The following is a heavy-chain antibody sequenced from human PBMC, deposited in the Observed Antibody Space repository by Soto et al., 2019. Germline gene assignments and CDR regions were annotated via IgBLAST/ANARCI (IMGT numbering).Heavy chain of an antibody. V-gene: IGHV6-1*01. CDR3: ARAGTTAFGVVPHFDY. CDR2: TFYRSKWYS. D-gene: IGHD3-3*01. CDR1: GDRVSRTSTP. J-gene: IGHJ4*02. Sequence: PSQTLSLTCAISGDRVSRTSTPWNWISQSPSRVLEGLGRTFYRSKWYSDYAEPVKRRITSKSDTSKNHFSLQLNSVKPEDTAVYYCARAGTTAFGVVPHFDYWGQGTQVTVSS.